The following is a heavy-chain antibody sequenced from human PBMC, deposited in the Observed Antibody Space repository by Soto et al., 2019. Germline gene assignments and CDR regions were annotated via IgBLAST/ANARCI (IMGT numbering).Heavy chain of an antibody. CDR2: MYHSGST. D-gene: IGHD5-12*01. Sequence: AETLSLTCTVSGGSISSSSYYWGWIREPPGKGLEWLGSMYHSGSTYYNPSLKSRVTIYVDTSKNQFYLKLSSVTAADTAVYDCARQGRRFALGWLQSREGYYYGMEVWGQGSTVT. J-gene: IGHJ6*02. CDR1: GGSISSSSYY. V-gene: IGHV4-39*01. CDR3: ARQGRRFALGWLQSREGYYYGMEV.